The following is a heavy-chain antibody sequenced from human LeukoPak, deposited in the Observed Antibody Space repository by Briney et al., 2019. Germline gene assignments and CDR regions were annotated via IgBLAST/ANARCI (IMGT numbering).Heavy chain of an antibody. CDR2: IYPGDSDT. J-gene: IGHJ4*02. CDR3: ARRPIVDSSGYYYYLESHEYYFDY. V-gene: IGHV5-51*01. Sequence: GESLKISCKGSGYSFTSYWIGWVRQMPGKGLEWMGIIYPGDSDTRYSPSFQGQVTISADKSISTAYLQWSSLKASDTAMYYCARRPIVDSSGYYYYLESHEYYFDYWGQGTLVTVSS. D-gene: IGHD3-22*01. CDR1: GYSFTSYW.